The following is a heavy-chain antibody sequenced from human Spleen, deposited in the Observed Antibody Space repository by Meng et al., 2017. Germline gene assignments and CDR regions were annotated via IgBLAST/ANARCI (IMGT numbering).Heavy chain of an antibody. J-gene: IGHJ4*02. CDR2: IYYSGST. V-gene: IGHV4-31*03. D-gene: IGHD6-13*01. CDR1: GGSISTGGDY. Sequence: QVLLQGSGPGPVKPSPTLSLTCTVPGGSISTGGDYWTWIRQHPGEGLEWIGYIYYSGSTYYNPSLKSRVTISVDTSKNQFSLKLSSVTAADTAVYYCARDFLRLTAGSWEADYWGQGTLVTVSS. CDR3: ARDFLRLTAGSWEADY.